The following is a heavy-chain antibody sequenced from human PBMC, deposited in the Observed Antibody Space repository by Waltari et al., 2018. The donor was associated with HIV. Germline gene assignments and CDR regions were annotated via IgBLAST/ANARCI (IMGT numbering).Heavy chain of an antibody. CDR2: IIPVFGKT. V-gene: IGHV1-69*12. CDR3: ASPISPGGMYYYGMDV. CDR1: GDTFSSYA. D-gene: IGHD3-16*01. J-gene: IGHJ6*02. Sequence: QVQLVQSGAEVKKPGSSVKVSCKASGDTFSSYAISWVRQAPGQGLEWMGWIIPVFGKTNYAQKFQGRVTITADESTSTAYMELSSLRAEDTAVYYCASPISPGGMYYYGMDVWGQGTTVTVSS.